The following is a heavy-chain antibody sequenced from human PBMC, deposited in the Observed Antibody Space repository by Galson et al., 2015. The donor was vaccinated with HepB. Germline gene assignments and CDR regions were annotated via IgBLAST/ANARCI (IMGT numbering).Heavy chain of an antibody. Sequence: SLRLSCAASGFTFSSYTMNCVRQAPGKGLEWISYISTTSDNKFSADSVKGRIIISRDNAKNLLYLQMDSLRAEDTAVYYCTRIALSGSYWYFDYWGQGSLVTVPS. V-gene: IGHV3-48*01. CDR1: GFTFSSYT. CDR2: ISTTSDNK. D-gene: IGHD1-26*01. CDR3: TRIALSGSYWYFDY. J-gene: IGHJ4*02.